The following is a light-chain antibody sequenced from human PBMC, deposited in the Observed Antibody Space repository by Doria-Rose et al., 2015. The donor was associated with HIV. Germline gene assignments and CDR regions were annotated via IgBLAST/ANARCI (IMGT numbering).Light chain of an antibody. CDR2: DAS. CDR1: KPVKSSY. Sequence: TQSPRTLALSPGERDTLSCTASKPVKSSYFAWYPHKPGQDHRLLLHDASTRATGIPDRFSGSGSGTDFTLTISRLEPEDVAVYYCQQYGTSRGTFGQGTRLEIK. J-gene: IGKJ5*01. V-gene: IGKV3-20*01. CDR3: QQYGTSRGT.